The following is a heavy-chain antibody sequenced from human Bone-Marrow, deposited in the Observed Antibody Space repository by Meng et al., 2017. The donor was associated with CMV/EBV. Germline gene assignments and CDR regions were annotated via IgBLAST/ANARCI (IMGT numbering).Heavy chain of an antibody. V-gene: IGHV3-21*01. CDR2: ISSSSSYI. J-gene: IGHJ4*02. CDR1: GFTFSSYS. Sequence: GESLKISCAAPGFTFSSYSMNWVRQAPGKGLEWVSSISSSSSYIYYADSVKGRFTISRDNAKNSLYLQMNSLRAEDTAVYYCAKGDLWFGELFCYFDYWGQGTLVTVSS. CDR3: AKGDLWFGELFCYFDY. D-gene: IGHD3-10*01.